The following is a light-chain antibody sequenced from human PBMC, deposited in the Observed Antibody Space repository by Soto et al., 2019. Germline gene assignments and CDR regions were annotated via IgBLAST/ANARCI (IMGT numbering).Light chain of an antibody. J-gene: IGLJ1*01. CDR1: SSDVGGYNY. V-gene: IGLV2-11*01. CDR3: CSYAGRYTYV. Sequence: QSALTQPRSVSGSPGQSVTISCTGTSSDVGGYNYVSWYQQHPGKAPKVMIYDVNKRPSGVPDRFSGSKSGNTASLTISGLQADDEADYYCCSYAGRYTYVFGCGTKLTVL. CDR2: DVN.